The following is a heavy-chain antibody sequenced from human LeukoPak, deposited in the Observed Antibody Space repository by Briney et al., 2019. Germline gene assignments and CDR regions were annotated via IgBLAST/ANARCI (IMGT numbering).Heavy chain of an antibody. CDR2: INHSGST. J-gene: IGHJ5*02. CDR1: GGSFSGYY. CDR3: ARLGPLYSSGWYWFDP. D-gene: IGHD6-19*01. V-gene: IGHV4-34*01. Sequence: PSETLSLTCAVYGGSFSGYYWSWIRQPPGKGLEWIGEINHSGSTNYNPSLKSRVTISVDTSKNQFSLKLSSVTAADTAVYYCARLGPLYSSGWYWFDPWGQGTLVTVSS.